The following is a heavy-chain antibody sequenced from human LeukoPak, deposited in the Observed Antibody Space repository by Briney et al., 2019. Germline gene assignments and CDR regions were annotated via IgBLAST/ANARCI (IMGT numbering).Heavy chain of an antibody. J-gene: IGHJ5*02. CDR3: ARARETYGSANWFDP. CDR2: IDPSDSYT. Sequence: GESLKISCKGSGYSFTSYWISWVRQMPGKGLEWMGRIDPSDSYTNYSPSFQGHVTISADKSISTAYLQWSSLKASDTAMYYCARARETYGSANWFDPWGQGTLVTVSS. V-gene: IGHV5-10-1*01. CDR1: GYSFTSYW. D-gene: IGHD3-10*01.